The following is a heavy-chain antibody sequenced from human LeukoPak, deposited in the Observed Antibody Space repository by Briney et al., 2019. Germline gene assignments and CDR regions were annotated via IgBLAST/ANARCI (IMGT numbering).Heavy chain of an antibody. J-gene: IGHJ2*01. CDR2: IYYSGST. V-gene: IGHV4-39*01. CDR3: ARQGCDSSGYYYPWYFDL. Sequence: KPSETLSLTCTLSGGSISSSSYYWGWIRQPPGKGLEWIGSIYYSGSTYYNPSLKSRVTISVDTSKNQFSLKLSSVTAADTAVYYCARQGCDSSGYYYPWYFDLWGRGTLVTVSS. CDR1: GGSISSSSYY. D-gene: IGHD3-22*01.